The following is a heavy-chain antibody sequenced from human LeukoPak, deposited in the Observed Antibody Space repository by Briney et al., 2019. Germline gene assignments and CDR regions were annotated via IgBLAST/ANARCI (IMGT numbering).Heavy chain of an antibody. J-gene: IGHJ4*02. V-gene: IGHV3-7*01. CDR3: ASHLQWDLDY. CDR2: IKQDGSEK. D-gene: IGHD1-26*01. CDR1: GFTFSDYY. Sequence: PGGSLRLSCAASGFTFSDYYMSWIRQAPGKGLEWVANIKQDGSEKYYVDSVKGRFTISRDNAKNSLYLQMNSLRAEDTAVYYCASHLQWDLDYWGQGTLVTVSS.